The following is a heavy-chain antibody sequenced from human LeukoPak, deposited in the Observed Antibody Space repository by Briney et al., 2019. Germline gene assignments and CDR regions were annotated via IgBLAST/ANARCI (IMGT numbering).Heavy chain of an antibody. Sequence: KPGGSLRLSCAASGFTFSDSYMSWIRQAAGKGLEWISYISCTSSHTNYADSVKGRFTISRDNAKRSLYLQMNSLRAEDTAVYYCARGSARWFDPWGQGTLVTVSS. CDR2: ISCTSSHT. V-gene: IGHV3-11*05. CDR3: ARGSARWFDP. CDR1: GFTFSDSY. J-gene: IGHJ5*02.